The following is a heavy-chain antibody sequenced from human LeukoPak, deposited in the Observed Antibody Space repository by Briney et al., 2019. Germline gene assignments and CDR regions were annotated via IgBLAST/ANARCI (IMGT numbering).Heavy chain of an antibody. V-gene: IGHV4-61*05. CDR2: IYYSGST. J-gene: IGHJ4*02. CDR3: ARGHYGSGDDY. D-gene: IGHD3-10*01. Sequence: SETLSLTCTVSGASISISSYYWSWIRQPPGKGLEWIGYIYYSGSTNYNPSLKSPVTISVDTSKNQFSLKLSSVTAADTAVYYCARGHYGSGDDYWGQGTLVTVSS. CDR1: GASISISSYY.